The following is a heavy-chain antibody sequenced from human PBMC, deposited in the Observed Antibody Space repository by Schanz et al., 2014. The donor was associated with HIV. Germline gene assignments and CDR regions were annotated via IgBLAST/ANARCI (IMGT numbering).Heavy chain of an antibody. Sequence: QVQLVQSGAEVKKPGSSVKVSCKASGGTFSSYALSWVRQAPGQGLEWMGGIIRIFGSANYAPKFQDKVTITADESTSTAYMELSSLRSEDTAVYDCATCLITIGCSSWGQGTLITVS. CDR3: ATCLITIGCSS. CDR1: GGTFSSYA. D-gene: IGHD1-1*01. CDR2: IIRIFGSA. J-gene: IGHJ5*02. V-gene: IGHV1-69*01.